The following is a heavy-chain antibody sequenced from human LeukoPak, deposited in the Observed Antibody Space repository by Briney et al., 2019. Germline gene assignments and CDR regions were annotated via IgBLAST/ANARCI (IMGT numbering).Heavy chain of an antibody. V-gene: IGHV1-18*01. CDR1: GYTFTNYG. D-gene: IGHD2-21*02. Sequence: GASVKVSCKASGYTFTNYGFTWVRQAPGQGLEWMGWISAYNGNTNYAQKLQGRVTMTTDTSTSTVYMELRGLRYDDTAVYYCARDLAVVTAFGQHTFDIWGQGTMVTVSS. CDR2: ISAYNGNT. J-gene: IGHJ3*02. CDR3: ARDLAVVTAFGQHTFDI.